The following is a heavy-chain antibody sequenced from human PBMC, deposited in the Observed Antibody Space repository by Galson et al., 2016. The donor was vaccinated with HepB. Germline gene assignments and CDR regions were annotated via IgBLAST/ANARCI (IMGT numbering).Heavy chain of an antibody. V-gene: IGHV2-26*01. CDR1: GFSLTDPTMG. D-gene: IGHD1-14*01. Sequence: PALVKPTQSLTLTCTVSGFSLTDPTMGVSWIRQPPGRALEWLAHIFSVDEKSYSTSLAARLTISRDTSKSQVILSMTNMDPVDTATYFCARMRPITPCYFAVDVWGQGTPLTVSS. CDR3: ARMRPITPCYFAVDV. J-gene: IGHJ6*02. CDR2: IFSVDEK.